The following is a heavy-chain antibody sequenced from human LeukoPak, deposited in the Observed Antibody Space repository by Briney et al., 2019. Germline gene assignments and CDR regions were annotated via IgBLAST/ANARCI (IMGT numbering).Heavy chain of an antibody. V-gene: IGHV3-20*04. CDR1: GLTFSMFP. D-gene: IGHD6-13*01. CDR3: ARGSGSSWYFYFDY. CDR2: IKWDGGRT. Sequence: GRSLRLSWPPSGLTFSMFPMSCVRQAPGKWLEWVSGIKWDGGRTGYADSVKGRFTTSRDNAKNSVYLQMNSLRAEDTALYYCARGSGSSWYFYFDYWGQGTLVTVSS. J-gene: IGHJ4*02.